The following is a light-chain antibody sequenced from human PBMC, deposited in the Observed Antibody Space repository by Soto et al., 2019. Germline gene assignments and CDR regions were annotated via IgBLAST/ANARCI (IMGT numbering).Light chain of an antibody. Sequence: SSELTQPPSVSVAPGKTARITCGGTNIGSKSVHWYQQKPGQAPVLVIYYDSDRPSGIPERFSGSNSGNTATLTISRVEAGDEADYYCQVWDSSSDHPVFGTGTKLTVL. CDR2: YDS. J-gene: IGLJ1*01. CDR1: NIGSKS. CDR3: QVWDSSSDHPV. V-gene: IGLV3-21*04.